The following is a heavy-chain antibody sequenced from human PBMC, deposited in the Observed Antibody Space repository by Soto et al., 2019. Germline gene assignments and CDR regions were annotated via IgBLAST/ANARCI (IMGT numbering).Heavy chain of an antibody. V-gene: IGHV1-69*06. Sequence: QVQLEQSGAEVKKPGSSVIISCKVSGGDFTGYAVTWVRQAPGQGPEWMGRVITMFGTTVLSQKFQGRLTMTAHKSTITVRMGLTALGSDDTAVYYCARGSTGNWNIDAFDIWGQGTMVTVSS. CDR3: ARGSTGNWNIDAFDI. D-gene: IGHD1-1*01. CDR1: GGDFTGYA. J-gene: IGHJ3*02. CDR2: VITMFGTT.